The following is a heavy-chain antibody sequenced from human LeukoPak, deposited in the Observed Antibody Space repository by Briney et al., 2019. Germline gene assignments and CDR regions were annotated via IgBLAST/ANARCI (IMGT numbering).Heavy chain of an antibody. V-gene: IGHV3-23*01. CDR2: ISGSGDNT. J-gene: IGHJ4*02. Sequence: PGGSLRLSCAASGFTFSSYAMTWVRQAPGKGLEWVSAISGSGDNTYYADSVEGRFTISRDNSKKRVYLQMNSLRAEDTAVYYCAKSPTFAYYANLARRGGYYFDYWGQGTLVTVSS. D-gene: IGHD3-10*01. CDR1: GFTFSSYA. CDR3: AKSPTFAYYANLARRGGYYFDY.